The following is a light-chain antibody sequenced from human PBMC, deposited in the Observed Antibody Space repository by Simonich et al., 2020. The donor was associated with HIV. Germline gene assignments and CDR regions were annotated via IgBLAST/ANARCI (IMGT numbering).Light chain of an antibody. CDR3: QQYGSSPPYT. CDR1: QSVSSK. CDR2: GAS. J-gene: IGKJ2*01. V-gene: IGKV3-20*01. Sequence: EIVMTQSPATLSVSPGERATLSCRASQSVSSKLAVYQQKPCQAPRLLLYGASTRATGIPDRFSCSGSGTDFTLTISRLEPEDFAVYYCQQYGSSPPYTFGQGTKLEIK.